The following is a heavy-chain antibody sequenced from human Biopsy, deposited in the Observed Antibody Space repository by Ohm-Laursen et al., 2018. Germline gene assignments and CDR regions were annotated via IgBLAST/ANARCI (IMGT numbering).Heavy chain of an antibody. J-gene: IGHJ1*01. D-gene: IGHD3-9*01. CDR2: IFYDGSNT. CDR1: GFTFNNYG. Sequence: SLRLSCAASGFTFNNYGMQGVRQAPGKGLEWVAFIFYDGSNTYYADSVKGRFTISRDNSRDTLYLQMSSLRSDDTAVYYCATKLTGYFHHWGQGTLVIVSS. CDR3: ATKLTGYFHH. V-gene: IGHV3-30*03.